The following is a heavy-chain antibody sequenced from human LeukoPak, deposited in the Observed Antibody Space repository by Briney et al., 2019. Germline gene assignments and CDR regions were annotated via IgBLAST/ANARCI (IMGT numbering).Heavy chain of an antibody. CDR2: IRSSSSTI. Sequence: PGGSLRLSCAASGFSFSSYSMNWVRQAPGKGLEWVSYIRSSSSTIYYADSVKGRFTISRDNAKNSLYLQMNSLRDEDTAVYYCARAGSHYYGSGGGFYFDYWGQGTLVTVSS. CDR1: GFSFSSYS. J-gene: IGHJ4*02. D-gene: IGHD3-10*01. CDR3: ARAGSHYYGSGGGFYFDY. V-gene: IGHV3-48*02.